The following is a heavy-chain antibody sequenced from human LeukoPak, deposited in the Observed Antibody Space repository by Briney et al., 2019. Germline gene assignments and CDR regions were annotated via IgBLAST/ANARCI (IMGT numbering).Heavy chain of an antibody. D-gene: IGHD1-14*01. CDR3: ARDSPDSWPNRRSDY. J-gene: IGHJ4*02. CDR2: TTSSGSSF. V-gene: IGHV3-21*01. CDR1: GFTFSSYS. Sequence: PGGSLRLSCAASGFTFSSYSMNWVRQAPGKGLEWVSSTTSSGSSFFYADSVKGRFTISRDNAKNSLYLQMNSLRAEDTAVYYCARDSPDSWPNRRSDYWGQGTLVTVSS.